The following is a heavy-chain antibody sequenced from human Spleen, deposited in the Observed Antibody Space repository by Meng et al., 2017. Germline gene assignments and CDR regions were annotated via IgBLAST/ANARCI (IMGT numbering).Heavy chain of an antibody. D-gene: IGHD3-16*01. Sequence: QVQLVQSGAEVKKPGASVKVSCKASGYTFTGYLMHWVRQAPGQGLEWMGRINPNSGGTNYAEKFQGRVTMTRDTSISTAYMELSRLRSDDTAVYYCARMANHGANRYDYDADYWGQGTLVTVSS. CDR2: INPNSGGT. V-gene: IGHV1-2*06. J-gene: IGHJ4*02. CDR1: GYTFTGYL. CDR3: ARMANHGANRYDYDADY.